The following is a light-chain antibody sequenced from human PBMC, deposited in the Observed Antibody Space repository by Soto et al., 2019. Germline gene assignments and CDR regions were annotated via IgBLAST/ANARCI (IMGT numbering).Light chain of an antibody. Sequence: DIQMTQSPTSLSASVGDRVTITCRASQGIRSFVAWYQQKPGKAPKLLIYAASTLQSGVPSRFSGSGSGTDFPLTINSLHPEFVATYSCHRYSTPPVFGPGTKVEIK. J-gene: IGKJ3*01. CDR3: HRYSTPPV. V-gene: IGKV1-27*01. CDR2: AAS. CDR1: QGIRSF.